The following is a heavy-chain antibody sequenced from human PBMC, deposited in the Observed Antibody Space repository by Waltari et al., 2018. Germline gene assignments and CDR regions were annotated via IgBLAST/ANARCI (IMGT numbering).Heavy chain of an antibody. Sequence: EVQLVESGGGLVKPGGPLRIPCAAHGFSFSDAWLGWVRLAPGKGLEWVGRIRSKADGGTIDYAAPVKGRFTISRDDSKTTLYMQLNSLKDEDTAVYYCTTDRRRGYDPQFDYWGQGTLVTVSS. CDR2: IRSKADGGTI. V-gene: IGHV3-15*01. CDR3: TTDRRRGYDPQFDY. CDR1: GFSFSDAW. J-gene: IGHJ4*02. D-gene: IGHD5-12*01.